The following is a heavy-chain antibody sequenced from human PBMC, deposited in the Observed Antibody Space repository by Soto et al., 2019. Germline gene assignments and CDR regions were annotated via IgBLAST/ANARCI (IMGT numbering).Heavy chain of an antibody. CDR1: GDSISDSDYY. J-gene: IGHJ5*02. CDR3: ARCSLVVVPAPGFDP. Sequence: SETLSLTCTVSGDSISDSDYYCSCIRQHPGKGLECIGYIYYSGTTYYNPSLKSRVTISVDTSKNQFSLKLSSVSSADTALYYCARCSLVVVPAPGFDPWGRGTLVTVSS. V-gene: IGHV4-31*03. CDR2: IYYSGTT. D-gene: IGHD2-2*01.